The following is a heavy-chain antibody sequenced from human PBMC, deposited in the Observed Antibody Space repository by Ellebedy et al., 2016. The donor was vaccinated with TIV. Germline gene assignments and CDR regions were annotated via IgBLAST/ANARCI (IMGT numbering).Heavy chain of an antibody. CDR3: AKDRGMGGGSGFEY. Sequence: GESLTISCAPSGFLFRKYAISCVRQAPGTGLEWVSALSGSGGNTYYADSLKGRFTISRDNSKNTLSLQMTSLRGEDTDVYDCAKDRGMGGGSGFEYWGQGTLVTVSS. CDR1: GFLFRKYA. V-gene: IGHV3-23*01. CDR2: LSGSGGNT. D-gene: IGHD6-25*01. J-gene: IGHJ4*02.